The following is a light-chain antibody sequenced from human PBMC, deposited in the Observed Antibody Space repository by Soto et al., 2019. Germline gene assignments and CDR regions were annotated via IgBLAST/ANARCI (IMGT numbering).Light chain of an antibody. CDR3: QQYNAN. V-gene: IGKV1-5*01. CDR1: RNITKW. Sequence: DIQMTQSPSTLSASVGDRVTITCRASRNITKWLAWYQQKPGKAPKVLIYDASNLHSSVPSRFSGSGSGTEFTLSISSLQPDDFATYYCQQYNANFGQGTKVDVK. CDR2: DAS. J-gene: IGKJ1*01.